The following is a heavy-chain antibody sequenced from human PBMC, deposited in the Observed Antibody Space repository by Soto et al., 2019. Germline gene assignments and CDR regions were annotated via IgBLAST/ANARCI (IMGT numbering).Heavy chain of an antibody. CDR2: MSHDENRK. Sequence: GGSLRLSCAASGFTFAHYAMHWVRHSPGKGLEWVAFMSHDENRKLYADSVKGRFTISRDNSKNTLYLQMNSLRAEDTAVYYCARDRAAADIDGFHIWCQGTMVTVSS. D-gene: IGHD6-13*01. J-gene: IGHJ3*02. V-gene: IGHV3-30*04. CDR3: ARDRAAADIDGFHI. CDR1: GFTFAHYA.